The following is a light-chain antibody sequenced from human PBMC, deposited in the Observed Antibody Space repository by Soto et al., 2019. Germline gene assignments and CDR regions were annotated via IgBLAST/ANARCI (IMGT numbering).Light chain of an antibody. CDR1: QSIISY. CDR2: AAS. J-gene: IGKJ1*01. Sequence: DIQMTQSPSSLSASVGDRVTIIFRASQSIISYLNWYQQKPGKAPKLLIYAASSLQSGVPSRFSGSGSGTDFTLTISSLQPEDFATYYCQQSYSTLAWTFGQGTKVDIK. V-gene: IGKV1-39*01. CDR3: QQSYSTLAWT.